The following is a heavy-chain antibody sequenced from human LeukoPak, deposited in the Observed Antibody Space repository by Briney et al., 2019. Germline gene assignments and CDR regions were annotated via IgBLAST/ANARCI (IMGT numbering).Heavy chain of an antibody. Sequence: GGSLRLSCAASGFTFNIYWMNWVRQGPGKGLEWVASINQRGSEKYYVDSVKGRFTISRDNAKNSQYLQLNSLRAEDTAVYYCARGYVGEIWGQGTMVTVSS. CDR3: ARGYVGEI. CDR2: INQRGSEK. V-gene: IGHV3-7*01. J-gene: IGHJ3*02. CDR1: GFTFNIYW. D-gene: IGHD3-10*01.